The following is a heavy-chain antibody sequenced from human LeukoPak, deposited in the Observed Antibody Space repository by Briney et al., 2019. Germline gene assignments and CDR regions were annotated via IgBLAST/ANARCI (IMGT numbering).Heavy chain of an antibody. CDR1: GFRFSGYG. CDR3: ARVGAASGTPYYYGMDV. Sequence: GGSLRLSCAASGFRFSGYGMHWVRQAPGKGLEWVAVIWYDESNKDYADSVKGRFTISRDNSKNTLYLQMNSLRAEDTAVYYCARVGAASGTPYYYGMDVWGQGTTVTVSS. V-gene: IGHV3-33*01. CDR2: IWYDESNK. D-gene: IGHD6-13*01. J-gene: IGHJ6*02.